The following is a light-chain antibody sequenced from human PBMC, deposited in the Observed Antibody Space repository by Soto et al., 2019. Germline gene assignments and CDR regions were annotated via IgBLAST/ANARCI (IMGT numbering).Light chain of an antibody. CDR3: QSYDSSLSGYV. CDR1: SSNIGAGYD. CDR2: GNS. J-gene: IGLJ1*01. V-gene: IGLV1-40*01. Sequence: QSVLTQAPSVSGAPGQRVTISCTGSSSNIGAGYDVHWYQQLPGTAPKLLIYGNSNRPSGVPDRSSGSKSGTSASLAITGLQAEDEADYYCQSYDSSLSGYVFGTGTKVTVL.